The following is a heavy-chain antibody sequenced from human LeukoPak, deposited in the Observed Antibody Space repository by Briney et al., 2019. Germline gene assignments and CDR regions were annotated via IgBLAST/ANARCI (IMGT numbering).Heavy chain of an antibody. J-gene: IGHJ3*02. V-gene: IGHV4-59*11. Sequence: PSETLSLTCAVSGDSFSSHYWTWIRQPPGRGLEWIGYISYVGTTNYNPSLKSRVTISIDTSKNQFSLKLSSVTTADTAVYYCARDLVTVTKGFDIWGLGTMVSVSS. CDR2: ISYVGTT. CDR1: GDSFSSHY. D-gene: IGHD4-17*01. CDR3: ARDLVTVTKGFDI.